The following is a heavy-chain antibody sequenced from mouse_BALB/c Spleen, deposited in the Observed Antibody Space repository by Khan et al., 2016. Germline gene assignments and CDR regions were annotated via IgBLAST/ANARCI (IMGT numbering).Heavy chain of an antibody. D-gene: IGHD2-1*01. CDR2: IDPYNGGT. Sequence: EVQLQESGPELVKPGASVKVSCKASGYTFTSYNMYWVKQSHGKSLEWIGYIDPYNGGTNYNQKFKGKATLTVDKSSSTAYMHLNSLTSEDSAVYYCASNLLWYAMDYWGQGTSVTVSS. V-gene: IGHV1S135*01. CDR3: ASNLLWYAMDY. J-gene: IGHJ4*01. CDR1: GYTFTSYN.